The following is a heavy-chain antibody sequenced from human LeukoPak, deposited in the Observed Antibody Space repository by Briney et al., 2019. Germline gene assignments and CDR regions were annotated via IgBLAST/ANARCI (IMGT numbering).Heavy chain of an antibody. CDR3: ARKGYFDTYYYYMDV. CDR1: GFSFSPFSNYG. D-gene: IGHD3-9*01. V-gene: IGHV3-30*03. CDR2: ISYDGSNK. J-gene: IGHJ6*03. Sequence: GGSLRLSCAASGFSFSPFSNYGMHWVRQAPGKELECVALISYDGSNKYYADSVKGRFTISRDNAKNSLYLQVNSLRAEDTAVYYCARKGYFDTYYYYMDVWGKGTTVTVSS.